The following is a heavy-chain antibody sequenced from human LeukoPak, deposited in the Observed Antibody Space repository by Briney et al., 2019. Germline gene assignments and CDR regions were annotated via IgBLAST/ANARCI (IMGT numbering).Heavy chain of an antibody. D-gene: IGHD3-9*01. J-gene: IGHJ6*02. V-gene: IGHV1-69*04. Sequence: ASVKVSCKASGGTLSSYAISWVRQAPGQGLEWMGRTIPILGIANYAQKFQGRVTITADKSTSTAYMELSSLRSEDTAVYYCARPQSLRYFDWLSPYYYYGMDVWGQGTTVTVSS. CDR2: TIPILGIA. CDR3: ARPQSLRYFDWLSPYYYYGMDV. CDR1: GGTLSSYA.